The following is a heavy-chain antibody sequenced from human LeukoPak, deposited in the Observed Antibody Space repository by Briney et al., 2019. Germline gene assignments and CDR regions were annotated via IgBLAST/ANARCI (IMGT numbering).Heavy chain of an antibody. CDR2: ISAYNGNT. J-gene: IGHJ3*02. Sequence: GASVKVSCKASGYTFTSYGISWVRQAPGQGLEWMGWISAYNGNTNYAQKLQGRVTMTTDTSTSTAYRELRSLRSDDTAVYYCARDYYDSSGYPAGAFDIWGQGTMVTVSS. D-gene: IGHD3-22*01. V-gene: IGHV1-18*01. CDR1: GYTFTSYG. CDR3: ARDYYDSSGYPAGAFDI.